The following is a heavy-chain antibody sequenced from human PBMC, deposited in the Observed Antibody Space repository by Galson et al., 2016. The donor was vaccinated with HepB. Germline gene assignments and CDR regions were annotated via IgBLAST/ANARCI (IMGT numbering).Heavy chain of an antibody. J-gene: IGHJ4*02. D-gene: IGHD3-16*01. CDR3: AGWGSTNV. CDR1: GLTFSNYW. V-gene: IGHV3-7*01. Sequence: SLRLSCAGSGLTFSNYWMNWVRQTPGKGLEWVANIDPDGIVKTYVDSVMGRFTVSRDNAKNSLDLQMNSQAAEDTALYYCAGWGSTNVWGQESLVTVSS. CDR2: IDPDGIVK.